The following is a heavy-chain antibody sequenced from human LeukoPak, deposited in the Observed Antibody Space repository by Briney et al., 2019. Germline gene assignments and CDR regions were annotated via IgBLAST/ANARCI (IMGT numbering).Heavy chain of an antibody. D-gene: IGHD2-2*01. CDR1: GGSISSGGYY. CDR3: ARVISDCSSTSCYLSVDY. V-gene: IGHV4-31*03. Sequence: SETLSLTCTVSGGSISSGGYYWSWIRQHPGKGLEWIGYIYYSGSTYYNPSLKSRVTISVDTSKNQFSLKLSSVTAADTAVYYCARVISDCSSTSCYLSVDYWGQGTLVTVSS. CDR2: IYYSGST. J-gene: IGHJ4*02.